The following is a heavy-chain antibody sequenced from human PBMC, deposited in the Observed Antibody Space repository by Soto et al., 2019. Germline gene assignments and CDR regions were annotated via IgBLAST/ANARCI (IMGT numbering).Heavy chain of an antibody. J-gene: IGHJ6*02. CDR3: AREAHSMVRGVIQDYYGMDV. CDR1: GDSVASNSAA. V-gene: IGHV6-1*01. D-gene: IGHD3-10*01. CDR2: TYYNSKWYN. Sequence: SQTLSLTCAIPGDSVASNSAAWNWIRRSPSRGLEWLGRTYYNSKWYNDYAVSVKSRITINPDTSKNQFCLQLNTVAPEDTAMYYCAREAHSMVRGVIQDYYGMDVWGPGATDDVS.